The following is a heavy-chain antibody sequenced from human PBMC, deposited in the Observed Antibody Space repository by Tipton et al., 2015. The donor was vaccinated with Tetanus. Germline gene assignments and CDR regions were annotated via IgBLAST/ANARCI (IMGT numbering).Heavy chain of an antibody. V-gene: IGHV4-30-4*01. J-gene: IGHJ4*02. CDR2: IYYSGST. Sequence: TLSLTCTVSGGSISSGDYYWSWIRQPPGKGLEWIGYIYYSGSTYYNPSLKSRVTISVDTSKNQFSLKLSSVTAADTAVYYCARHGGWGYCSGGSCSGGYYFDYWGQGTLVTVSS. CDR3: ARHGGWGYCSGGSCSGGYYFDY. D-gene: IGHD2-15*01. CDR1: GGSISSGDYY.